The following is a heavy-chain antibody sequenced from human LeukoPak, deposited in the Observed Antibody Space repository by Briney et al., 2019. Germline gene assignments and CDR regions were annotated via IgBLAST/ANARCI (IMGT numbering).Heavy chain of an antibody. V-gene: IGHV1-2*06. CDR2: INPNSGDT. D-gene: IGHD3-10*01. J-gene: IGHJ4*02. CDR3: ARDKYYYGSGTFYSSAVFDH. CDR1: GYTFTGYY. Sequence: ASVKVPCKASGYTFTGYYLYWVRQAPGQGLEWMGRINPNSGDTENTQKFEDRVTMTRDTSTSTAYMELRGLRSGDTAVYYCARDKYYYGSGTFYSSAVFDHWGQGTLVAVSS.